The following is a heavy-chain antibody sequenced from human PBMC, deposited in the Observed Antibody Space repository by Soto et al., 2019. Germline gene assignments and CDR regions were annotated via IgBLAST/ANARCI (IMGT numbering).Heavy chain of an antibody. CDR2: IFFSGSP. Sequence: SETLSLTCTVSGGSISSYYWNWIRQPPGKGLEWIGYIFFSGSPNYNPSLKSRVTISVDTSKNQFSLKLSSVTAADTAVYYCARAEGPVEMATIWGQGTLVTVSS. CDR1: GGSISSYY. D-gene: IGHD5-12*01. J-gene: IGHJ4*02. V-gene: IGHV4-59*01. CDR3: ARAEGPVEMATI.